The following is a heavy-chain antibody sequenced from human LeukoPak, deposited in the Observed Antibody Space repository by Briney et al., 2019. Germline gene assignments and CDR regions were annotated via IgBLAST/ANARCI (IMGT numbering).Heavy chain of an antibody. CDR1: GFTFSSYG. J-gene: IGHJ3*02. CDR2: ISGSGGST. Sequence: GRSLRLSCAASGFTFSSYGMHWVRQAPGKGLEWVSAISGSGGSTYYADSVKGRFTISRDNSKNTLYLQMNSLRAEDTAVYYCAKGIYGGYPYDAFDIWGQGTMVTVSS. D-gene: IGHD5-12*01. V-gene: IGHV3-23*01. CDR3: AKGIYGGYPYDAFDI.